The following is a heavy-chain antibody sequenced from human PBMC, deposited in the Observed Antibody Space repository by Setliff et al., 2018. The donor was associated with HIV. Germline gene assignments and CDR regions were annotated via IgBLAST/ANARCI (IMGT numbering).Heavy chain of an antibody. D-gene: IGHD3-3*01. CDR1: GFTFSTSG. V-gene: IGHV3-30*02. CDR3: ARDRHTSWSLEY. Sequence: LSLTCAASGFTFSTSGILWVRQAPGKGLEWVALVDGANNKYYGDAVKGRFSISREDSKNRLFLQMNSLRPEDTAVYYCARDRHTSWSLEYWGRGTLVTVSS. CDR2: VDGANNK. J-gene: IGHJ4*02.